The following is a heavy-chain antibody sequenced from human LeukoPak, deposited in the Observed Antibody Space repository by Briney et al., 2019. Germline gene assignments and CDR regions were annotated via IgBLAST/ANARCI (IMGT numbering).Heavy chain of an antibody. CDR1: GGSISSYY. Sequence: SETLSLTCTVSGGSISSYYWSWIRQPPGKGLEWIGYIYTSGSTNYNPSLKSRVTISVDTSKNQFSLKLSSVTAADPAVYYCARLDERFDPWGQGTLVTVSS. J-gene: IGHJ5*02. V-gene: IGHV4-4*09. CDR3: ARLDERFDP. D-gene: IGHD1-1*01. CDR2: IYTSGST.